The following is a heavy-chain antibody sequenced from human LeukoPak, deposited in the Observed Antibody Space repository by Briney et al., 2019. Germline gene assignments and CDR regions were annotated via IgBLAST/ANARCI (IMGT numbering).Heavy chain of an antibody. Sequence: GASVKVSFKASGYTFTSYGISWVRQPPGQGLERMGCISAYNGNTNYAQKLQGRVTMTTDTSTSTAYMELRSMRSDDTAVYYCANVTYYDFWSGYYDYYYYYYMDVWGKGTTVTVS. CDR1: GYTFTSYG. V-gene: IGHV1-18*01. CDR3: ANVTYYDFWSGYYDYYYYYYMDV. D-gene: IGHD3-3*01. J-gene: IGHJ6*03. CDR2: ISAYNGNT.